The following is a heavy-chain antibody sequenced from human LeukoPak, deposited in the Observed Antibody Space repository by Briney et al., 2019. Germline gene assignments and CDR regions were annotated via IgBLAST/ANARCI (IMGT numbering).Heavy chain of an antibody. D-gene: IGHD3-22*01. Sequence: GGSLRLSCAASGFTFSSYGMNWVRQAPGKGLEWVSFISSSSSYINYADSVKGRFTISRDNAKKSLYLQMNSLRAEDTAVYYCARDFRRITMIVVAKRGGYFDLWGRGTLVTVSS. J-gene: IGHJ2*01. CDR3: ARDFRRITMIVVAKRGGYFDL. CDR1: GFTFSSYG. CDR2: ISSSSSYI. V-gene: IGHV3-21*01.